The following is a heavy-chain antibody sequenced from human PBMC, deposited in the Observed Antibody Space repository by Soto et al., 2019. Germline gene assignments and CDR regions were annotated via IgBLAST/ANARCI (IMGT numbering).Heavy chain of an antibody. CDR3: AKTLQLWSVYYYYGMDV. V-gene: IGHV3-23*01. CDR1: GFTFSSYA. D-gene: IGHD5-18*01. J-gene: IGHJ6*02. CDR2: ISGSGGST. Sequence: AGGSLRLSCAASGFTFSSYAMSWVRQAPGKGLEWVSAISGSGGSTYYADSVKGRFTISRDNSKNTLYLQMNSLRAEDTAVYYCAKTLQLWSVYYYYGMDVWGQGTTVTVSS.